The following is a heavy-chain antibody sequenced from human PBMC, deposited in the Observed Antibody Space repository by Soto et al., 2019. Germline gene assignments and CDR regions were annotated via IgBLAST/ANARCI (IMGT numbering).Heavy chain of an antibody. Sequence: EVQLVESEGGLVQPGGSLRLSCEASGFIFTTSDMSWVRQAPGKGLEWISSITITGDTTHYADSVKGRFTISRDNSRNTGDFRITSLGADHTAGNYCAKGGGGDHGYWGQGTLVAVSS. CDR3: AKGGGGDHGY. V-gene: IGHV3-23*04. J-gene: IGHJ4*02. CDR1: GFIFTTSD. D-gene: IGHD2-21*02. CDR2: ITITGDTT.